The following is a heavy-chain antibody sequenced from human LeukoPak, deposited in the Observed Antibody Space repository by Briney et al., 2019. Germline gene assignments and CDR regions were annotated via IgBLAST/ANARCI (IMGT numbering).Heavy chain of an antibody. Sequence: GGSLRLSCVVSGFTFSSYSMSWVRQAPGKGLEWVSAISGSGDSTYYADSVKGRFTISRDTSRSTLYLQMNSLRAEDAAVYYCAKAPVTSCRGAFCYPFDYWGQGTLVTVSS. J-gene: IGHJ4*02. D-gene: IGHD2-15*01. CDR3: AKAPVTSCRGAFCYPFDY. V-gene: IGHV3-23*01. CDR2: ISGSGDST. CDR1: GFTFSSYS.